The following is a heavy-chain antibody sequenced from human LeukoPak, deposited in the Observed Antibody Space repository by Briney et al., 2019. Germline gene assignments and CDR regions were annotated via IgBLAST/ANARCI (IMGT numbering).Heavy chain of an antibody. CDR1: GGTFSSYA. J-gene: IGHJ4*02. Sequence: GSSVKVSCKASGGTFSSYAISWVRQAPGQGLEWMGGIIPIFGTANYAQKFQGRVTITADESTSTAYMELSSLTSEDTAVYYCARAKVQDSSGYYSFDYWGQGTLVTVSS. V-gene: IGHV1-69*01. D-gene: IGHD3-22*01. CDR3: ARAKVQDSSGYYSFDY. CDR2: IIPIFGTA.